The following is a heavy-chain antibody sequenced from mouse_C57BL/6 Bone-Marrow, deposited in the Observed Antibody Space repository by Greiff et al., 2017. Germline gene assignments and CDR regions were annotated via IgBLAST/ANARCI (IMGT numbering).Heavy chain of an antibody. CDR2: IDPSDSYT. CDR1: GYTFTSYW. J-gene: IGHJ2*01. Sequence: QVQLQQPGAELVKPGASVKLSCKASGYTFTSYWMQWVKQRPGQGLEWIGEIDPSDSYTNYNQKFKGKATLTVDTSSSTAYMQLSSLTSEDSAVYYCARGDIPDYWGQGTTLTVSS. V-gene: IGHV1-50*01. CDR3: ARGDIPDY.